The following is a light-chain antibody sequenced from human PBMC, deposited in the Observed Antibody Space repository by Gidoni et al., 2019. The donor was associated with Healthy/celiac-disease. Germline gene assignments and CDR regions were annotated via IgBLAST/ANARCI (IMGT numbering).Light chain of an antibody. CDR2: SNN. Sequence: QPVLTQPPSASRTPGPRVTISCSGSSSNIGSNTVNWYQQLPGTAPKLLIYSNNQRPSGVPDRFSGSKSGTSASLAISGLQSEDEADYYCAAWDDSLNGSWVFGGGTKLTVL. V-gene: IGLV1-44*01. J-gene: IGLJ2*01. CDR1: SSNIGSNT. CDR3: AAWDDSLNGSWV.